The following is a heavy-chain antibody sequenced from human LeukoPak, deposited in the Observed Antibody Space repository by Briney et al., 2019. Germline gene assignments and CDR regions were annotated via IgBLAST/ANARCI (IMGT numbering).Heavy chain of an antibody. CDR3: ARDPDILTGYYDYVWGSYPRDY. D-gene: IGHD3-16*02. CDR1: GYTFTGYY. J-gene: IGHJ4*02. CDR2: INPNSGGT. Sequence: ASVKVSCKASGYTFTGYYMHWVRQAPGQGLEWMGWINPNSGGTNYAQKFQGRVTMTRDTSISIAYMELSRLRSDDTAVYYCARDPDILTGYYDYVWGSYPRDYWGQGALVTVSS. V-gene: IGHV1-2*02.